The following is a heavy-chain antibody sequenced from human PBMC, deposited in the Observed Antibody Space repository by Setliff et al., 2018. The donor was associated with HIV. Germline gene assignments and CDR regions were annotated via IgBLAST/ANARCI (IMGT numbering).Heavy chain of an antibody. V-gene: IGHV3-33*01. CDR1: GFTFSYYG. Sequence: GGSLRLSCAASGFTFSYYGMHWVRQAPGKGLEWVAVIWFDGSNKNYADSVKGRFTISRDNSKNTLYLQMNSLRAEDTAVYYCARSENCYSTHCSPYDYWGQGTLVTVSS. CDR3: ARSENCYSTHCSPYDY. CDR2: IWFDGSNK. J-gene: IGHJ4*02. D-gene: IGHD2-2*01.